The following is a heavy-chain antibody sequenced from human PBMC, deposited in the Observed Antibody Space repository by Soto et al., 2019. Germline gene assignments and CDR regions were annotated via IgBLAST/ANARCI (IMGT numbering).Heavy chain of an antibody. V-gene: IGHV3-23*01. J-gene: IGHJ4*02. D-gene: IGHD3-3*01. CDR1: VFTFITYG. CDR3: EKLESSSQY. Sequence: VGSLRLSCAASVFTFITYGMSLVRQAPGKGLEWVSAIGGSGATTYYTDSVKGRFTISRDNSRNTVYLQMNSLRAEDTAVYYCEKLESSSQYWGKGTMVTVSS. CDR2: IGGSGATT.